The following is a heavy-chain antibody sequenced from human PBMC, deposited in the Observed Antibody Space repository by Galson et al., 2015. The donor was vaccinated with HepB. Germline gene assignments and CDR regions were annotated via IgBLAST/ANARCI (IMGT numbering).Heavy chain of an antibody. Sequence: SLRLSCAASGFNFGGSAIHWVRQASGKGPEWVGRIRTKANNYATSYVPSLEGRFTISRDDSKNMAYLHMKSLKADDTGVYYCTRLGDFSGYSSRWGQGTQVTVSS. CDR2: IRTKANNYAT. CDR1: GFNFGGSA. CDR3: TRLGDFSGYSSR. V-gene: IGHV3-73*01. J-gene: IGHJ4*02. D-gene: IGHD5-12*01.